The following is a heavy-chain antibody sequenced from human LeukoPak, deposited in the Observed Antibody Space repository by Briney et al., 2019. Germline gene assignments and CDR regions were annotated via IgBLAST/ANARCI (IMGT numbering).Heavy chain of an antibody. J-gene: IGHJ5*02. D-gene: IGHD2-2*01. CDR3: ARDQGYQLFDP. CDR2: INGDGSST. CDR1: GFTFRTYW. V-gene: IGHV3-74*01. Sequence: GGSLRLSCAASGFTFRTYWMHWVRQAPGKGLMWVSRINGDGSSTTYADSVKGRFTISRDNAKNTLYLQMNSLRAEDTAVYYCARDQGYQLFDPWGQGTLVTVSS.